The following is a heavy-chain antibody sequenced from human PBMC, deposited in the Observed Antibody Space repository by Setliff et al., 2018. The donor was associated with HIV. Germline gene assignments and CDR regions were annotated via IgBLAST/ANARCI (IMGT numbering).Heavy chain of an antibody. CDR2: IDHSGST. D-gene: IGHD3-16*01. V-gene: IGHV4-34*01. CDR1: GGSVSGYY. J-gene: IGHJ4*02. CDR3: ARHSRAGDIDY. Sequence: LSLTCAVYGGSVSGYYWSWIRQPPGKGLEWIGEIDHSGSTNYNPSLKSRVTISVDTSKNQFSLRLTSVTAADTAVYYCARHSRAGDIDYWGRGTLVTVSS.